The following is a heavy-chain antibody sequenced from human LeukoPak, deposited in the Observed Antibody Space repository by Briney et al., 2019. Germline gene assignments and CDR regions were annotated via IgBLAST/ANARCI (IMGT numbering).Heavy chain of an antibody. V-gene: IGHV4-61*02. J-gene: IGHJ4*02. Sequence: SETLSLTCTVSGGSITSGSYYWSWIRQPAGKGLEWIGRIYTSGTTNYNPSLKSRVTISVGTSKNQFSLKLSSVTAADTAVYYCARDVGYYYDSSGYFDYWGQGTLVTVSS. CDR2: IYTSGTT. CDR1: GGSITSGSYY. CDR3: ARDVGYYYDSSGYFDY. D-gene: IGHD3-22*01.